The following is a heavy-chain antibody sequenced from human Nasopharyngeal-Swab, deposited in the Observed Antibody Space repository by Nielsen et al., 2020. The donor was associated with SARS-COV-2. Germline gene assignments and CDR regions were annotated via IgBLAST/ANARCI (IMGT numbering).Heavy chain of an antibody. D-gene: IGHD3-10*01. J-gene: IGHJ3*02. V-gene: IGHV3-21*01. Sequence: VRQAPGKGLEWVSSISSSSSYIYYADSVKGRFTISRDNAKNSLYLQMNSLRAEDTAVYYCARVKSITMVQGSAFDIWGQGTMVTVSS. CDR2: ISSSSSYI. CDR3: ARVKSITMVQGSAFDI.